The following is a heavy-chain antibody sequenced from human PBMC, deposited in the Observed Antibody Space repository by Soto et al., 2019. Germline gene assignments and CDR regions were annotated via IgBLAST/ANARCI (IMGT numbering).Heavy chain of an antibody. V-gene: IGHV1-18*01. J-gene: IGHJ6*02. CDR1: GYTFTSYG. D-gene: IGHD1-26*01. CDR2: ISAYNVNT. CDR3: ARDQERSSYYYYYNRMDV. Sequence: ASVKVSCKASGYTFTSYGISWVRQAPGQGLEWMGWISAYNVNTNYAQELQGRVTMTTDTSTSTAYMELRSLRSDDTAVHYCARDQERSSYYYYYNRMDVWGQGPTVTASS.